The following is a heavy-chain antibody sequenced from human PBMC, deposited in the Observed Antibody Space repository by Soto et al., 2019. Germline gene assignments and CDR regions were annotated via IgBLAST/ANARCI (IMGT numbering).Heavy chain of an antibody. D-gene: IGHD4-4*01. CDR2: IYYRGST. J-gene: IGHJ3*02. CDR3: TRVQLFAFDI. CDR1: GGSINSGDYY. Sequence: QVQLQESGPGLVKPSQTLSLTCTVSGGSINSGDYYWSWIRQPPGKGLEWIGYIYYRGSTYYNPSLKSRVTISADTSKNQFSLKLSSVTAADTAVYYRTRVQLFAFDIWGQGTMVTVSS. V-gene: IGHV4-30-4*01.